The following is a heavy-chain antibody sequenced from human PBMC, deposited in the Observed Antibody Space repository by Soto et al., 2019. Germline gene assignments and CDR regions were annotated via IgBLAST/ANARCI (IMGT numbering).Heavy chain of an antibody. Sequence: QVQLVQSGAEVKKPGSSVKVSCKASGGTFSSYTISWVRQAPGQGLEWMGRIIPILGIANYAQKFQGRVTITADKSTSPAYMELSSLRSEDTAVYYCARHNLDYYYYMDVWGKGTTVTVSS. CDR1: GGTFSSYT. D-gene: IGHD2-21*01. V-gene: IGHV1-69*02. CDR2: IIPILGIA. CDR3: ARHNLDYYYYMDV. J-gene: IGHJ6*03.